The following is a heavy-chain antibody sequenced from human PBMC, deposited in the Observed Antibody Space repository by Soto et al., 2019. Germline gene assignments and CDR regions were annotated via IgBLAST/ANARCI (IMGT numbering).Heavy chain of an antibody. CDR3: ARSGRISGVY. D-gene: IGHD1-26*01. V-gene: IGHV1-8*01. J-gene: IGHJ4*02. CDR2: MDPNSGNT. CDR1: GYTFTNYD. Sequence: QVQLVQSGAEVKKPGASVKVSCKASGYTFTNYDIMWVRQATGQGLEWMGWMDPNSGNTGSAQKFQGRVTMTRNTSISTAHMELSSLRSEDTAVYYCARSGRISGVYWGKGPLVTVSS.